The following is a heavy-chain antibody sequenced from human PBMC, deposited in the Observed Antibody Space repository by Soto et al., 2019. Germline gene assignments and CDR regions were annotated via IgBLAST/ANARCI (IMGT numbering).Heavy chain of an antibody. CDR2: ISSSSSYI. D-gene: IGHD2-15*01. CDR3: ARDCSGGSCQYGMDV. J-gene: IGHJ6*02. CDR1: GFTFSSYS. Sequence: GGSLRLSCAASGFTFSSYSMNWVRQAPGKGPEWVSSISSSSSYIYYADSVKGRFTISRDNAKNSLYLQMNSLRAEDTAVYYCARDCSGGSCQYGMDVWGQGTTVTVSS. V-gene: IGHV3-21*01.